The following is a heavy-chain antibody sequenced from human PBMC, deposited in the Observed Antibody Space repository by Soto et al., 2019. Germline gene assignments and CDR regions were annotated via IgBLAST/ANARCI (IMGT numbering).Heavy chain of an antibody. J-gene: IGHJ6*03. CDR1: GYTFTSYD. Sequence: PPASVKVSCKASGYTFTSYDINWVRQATGQGLEWMGWMNPNSGNTGYAHKSQGRVTMTRNTSISTAYMELSSLRSEDTAVYYCARGEARRPLDSFYYYYYMDVWGKGTRLTVS. CDR3: ARGEARRPLDSFYYYYYMDV. D-gene: IGHD6-6*01. CDR2: MNPNSGNT. V-gene: IGHV1-8*01.